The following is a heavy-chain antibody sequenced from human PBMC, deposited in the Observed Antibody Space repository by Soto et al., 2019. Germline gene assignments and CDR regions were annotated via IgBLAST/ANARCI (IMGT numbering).Heavy chain of an antibody. J-gene: IGHJ6*02. CDR2: INSITGDT. CDR3: GRDLIYNVLTGLYFYFGMDV. Sequence: ASVKVSCKASGYTFNNYYIHWVRQAPGQGLEWIGWINSITGDTTYAQKFQGRVTITSDTSIDTAYMELSSLRSDDTAVFYCGRDLIYNVLTGLYFYFGMDVWGQGTTVTVSS. CDR1: GYTFNNYY. V-gene: IGHV1-2*02. D-gene: IGHD3-9*01.